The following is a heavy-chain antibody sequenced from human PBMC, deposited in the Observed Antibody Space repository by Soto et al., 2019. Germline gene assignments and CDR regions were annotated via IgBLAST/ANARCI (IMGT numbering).Heavy chain of an antibody. J-gene: IGHJ6*03. V-gene: IGHV1-46*01. CDR2: FNPTVEST. D-gene: IGHD3-16*01. CDR1: GYTFINYY. Sequence: ASVKVSCKASGYTFINYYIHWVRQAPGQGPEWMGIFNPTVESTNYAQKFQGRVTFSADKSTSTAYMVLNSLISDDTAVYYCATDGGSTSSSAYNYFMDVWGKGTPVTVSS. CDR3: ATDGGSTSSSAYNYFMDV.